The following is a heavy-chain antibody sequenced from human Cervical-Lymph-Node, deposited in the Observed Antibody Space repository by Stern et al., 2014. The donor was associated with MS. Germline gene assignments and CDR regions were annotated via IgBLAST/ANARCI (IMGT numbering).Heavy chain of an antibody. CDR2: IHSNGST. Sequence: VQLQESGPGLVKPSETLSLTCTVSGGSIRSYYWSWIRQPPGKGLAWIGYIHSNGSTNYKSSLKSRVTISVDTSKNQFSLNLNSVTAADTAVYYCARGAETATPWDFWGQGTLVTVSS. V-gene: IGHV4-59*01. CDR1: GGSIRSYY. J-gene: IGHJ4*02. CDR3: ARGAETATPWDF. D-gene: IGHD5-24*01.